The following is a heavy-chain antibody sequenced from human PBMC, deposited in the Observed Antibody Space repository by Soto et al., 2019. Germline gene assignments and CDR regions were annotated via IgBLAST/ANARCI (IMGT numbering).Heavy chain of an antibody. CDR1: GGYISTYY. CDR2: TYNSVRT. Sequence: QVQLQEAGPGLVKPSETLSLTCTVSGGYISTYYWSWIRQPPAKCLEWIGYTYNSVRTSYHPSLESRVSISVDASRNQCSLKLSSVTAADTAIYYCARDRQHTHGRFVDPCGQGTLVTVSS. D-gene: IGHD3-16*01. CDR3: ARDRQHTHGRFVDP. V-gene: IGHV4-59*01. J-gene: IGHJ5*02.